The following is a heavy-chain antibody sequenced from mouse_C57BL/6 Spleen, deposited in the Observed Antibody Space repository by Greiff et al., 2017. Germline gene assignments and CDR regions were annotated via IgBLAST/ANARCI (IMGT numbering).Heavy chain of an antibody. J-gene: IGHJ3*01. D-gene: IGHD1-1*01. CDR3: AYYYGSTSAWFAY. V-gene: IGHV1-85*01. CDR2: IYPRDGST. CDR1: GYTFTSYD. Sequence: VQLQQSGPELVKPGASVKLSCKASGYTFTSYDINWVKQRPGQGLEWIGWIYPRDGSTKYTEKFKGKATLTVDASSSTAYMQLHSLTSEDSAVYYCAYYYGSTSAWFAYWGQGTLVTVSA.